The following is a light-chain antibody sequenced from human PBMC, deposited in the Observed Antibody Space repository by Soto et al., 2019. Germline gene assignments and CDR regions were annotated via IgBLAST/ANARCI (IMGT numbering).Light chain of an antibody. V-gene: IGLV2-14*01. CDR2: DVS. CDR1: SSDVGGYKY. J-gene: IGLJ2*01. Sequence: QSALTQPASVSGSPGQSITISCTGTSSDVGGYKYVSWYQQHPGKAPKLMIYDVSNRPSGVSNRFSGSKSGNTASLTISGLQAEDEADYYCRSYTSSSVVFGGGTKLTVL. CDR3: RSYTSSSVV.